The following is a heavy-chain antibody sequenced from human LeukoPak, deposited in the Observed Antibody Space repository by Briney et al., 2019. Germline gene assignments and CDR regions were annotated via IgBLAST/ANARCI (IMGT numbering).Heavy chain of an antibody. CDR3: ARDYSSGHRGVDY. J-gene: IGHJ4*02. V-gene: IGHV1-69*05. Sequence: PVKVSCKASGGTFSSYAISWVRQAPGQGPEWMGRIIPIFGTANYAQKFQGRVTITTDESTSTAYMELSSLRSEDTAVYYCARDYSSGHRGVDYWGQGTLVTVSS. CDR2: IIPIFGTA. CDR1: GGTFSSYA. D-gene: IGHD6-19*01.